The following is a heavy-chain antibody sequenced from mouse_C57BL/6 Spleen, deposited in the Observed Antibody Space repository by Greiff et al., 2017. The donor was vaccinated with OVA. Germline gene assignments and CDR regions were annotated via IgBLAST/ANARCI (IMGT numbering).Heavy chain of an antibody. CDR3: ARSGGSSGSWFAY. V-gene: IGHV1-63*01. J-gene: IGHJ3*01. D-gene: IGHD3-2*02. CDR2: IYPGGGYT. CDR1: GYTFTNYW. Sequence: VKLQESGAELVRPGTSVKMSCKASGYTFTNYWIGWAKQRPGHGLEWIGDIYPGGGYTNYNEKFKGKATLTADKSSSTAYMQFSSLTSEDSAIYYCARSGGSSGSWFAYWGQGTLVTVSA.